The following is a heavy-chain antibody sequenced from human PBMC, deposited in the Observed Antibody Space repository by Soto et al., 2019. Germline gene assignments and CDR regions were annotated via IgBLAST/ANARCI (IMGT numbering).Heavy chain of an antibody. D-gene: IGHD2-2*01. CDR3: AREIIVVSGTIRWFVS. J-gene: IGHJ5*01. Sequence: GSLRLSCAASGFTFSSHWMHWVRQAPGKGPVWVSRINGDGSSTRYADSVKGRFTISRDNAKNTLYLQMNSLRAEDTAVYYCAREIIVVSGTIRWFVSWGKGTLVTVPS. CDR1: GFTFSSHW. V-gene: IGHV3-74*01. CDR2: INGDGSST.